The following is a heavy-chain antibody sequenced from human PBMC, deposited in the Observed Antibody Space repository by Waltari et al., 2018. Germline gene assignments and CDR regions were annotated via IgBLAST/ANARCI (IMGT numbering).Heavy chain of an antibody. Sequence: QVQLVESGGGVVQPGRSLRLSCAASGFTFSSYAMHWVRQAPGKGLEWVAVKSYDGSNKYYADSGKGRFTISRDNSKNTLYLQMNSLRAEDTAVYYCARWGGDCGGDCYSAWGQGTLVTVSS. CDR1: GFTFSSYA. V-gene: IGHV3-30-3*01. J-gene: IGHJ4*02. CDR3: ARWGGDCGGDCYSA. CDR2: KSYDGSNK. D-gene: IGHD2-21*01.